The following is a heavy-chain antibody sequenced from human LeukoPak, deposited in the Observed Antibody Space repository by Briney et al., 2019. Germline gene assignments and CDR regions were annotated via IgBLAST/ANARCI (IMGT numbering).Heavy chain of an antibody. Sequence: PGGSLRLSCAASGFTFSNYWMSWVRQAAGKGLEWVANIKQDGSEKYYVDSVKGRFTISRDNAKNSLYLQMNSLRAEDTAVYYCARGYNWNYNLDYWGQGTLVTVSS. CDR2: IKQDGSEK. D-gene: IGHD1-7*01. CDR3: ARGYNWNYNLDY. CDR1: GFTFSNYW. V-gene: IGHV3-7*01. J-gene: IGHJ4*02.